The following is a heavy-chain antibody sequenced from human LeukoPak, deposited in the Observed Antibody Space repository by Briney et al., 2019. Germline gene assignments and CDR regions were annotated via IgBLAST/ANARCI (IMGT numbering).Heavy chain of an antibody. J-gene: IGHJ4*02. D-gene: IGHD3-22*01. V-gene: IGHV4-59*13. CDR1: GGSISSYY. Sequence: SETLSLTCTVSGGSISSYYWSWIRQPPGKGLEWIGYIYYSGSTNYNPSLKSRVTISVDTSKNQFSLKLSSVTAADTAVYYCARGHILDYYDSSGIDYWGQGTLVTVSS. CDR2: IYYSGST. CDR3: ARGHILDYYDSSGIDY.